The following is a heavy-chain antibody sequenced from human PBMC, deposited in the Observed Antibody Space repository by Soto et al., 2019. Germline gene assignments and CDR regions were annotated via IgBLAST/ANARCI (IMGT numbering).Heavy chain of an antibody. CDR2: IVVGSVNT. D-gene: IGHD2-15*01. J-gene: IGHJ3*02. V-gene: IGHV1-58*01. Sequence: ASVKVSCKTSGLTFSKSAVQWVRQARGQRLEWMGWIVVGSVNTHYAQKFRERVTITRDMSTSTAHMEVSSLASEDTAVYYCAEELYSGGSCCSFDIWGQGTMVTVSS. CDR3: AEELYSGGSCCSFDI. CDR1: GLTFSKSA.